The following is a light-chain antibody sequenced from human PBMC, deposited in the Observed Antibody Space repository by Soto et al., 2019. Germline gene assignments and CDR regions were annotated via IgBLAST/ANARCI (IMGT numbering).Light chain of an antibody. CDR3: QQYGSSPTT. J-gene: IGKJ1*01. Sequence: EIVLTQSPATLSLSPGETATLSCRASQSVSSNLAWYQQKPGQAPRLLIYGASNRATGIPDRFSGSGSGTDFTLTISRLEPEDFAVYYCQQYGSSPTTFGQGTKVDIK. CDR1: QSVSSN. V-gene: IGKV3-20*01. CDR2: GAS.